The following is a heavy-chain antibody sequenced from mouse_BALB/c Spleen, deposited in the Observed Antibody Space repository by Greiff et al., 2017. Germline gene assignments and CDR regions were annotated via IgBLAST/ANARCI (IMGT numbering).Heavy chain of an antibody. D-gene: IGHD2-10*02. CDR1: GFTFSSYA. CDR2: ISSGGSYT. J-gene: IGHJ4*01. Sequence: EVKLMESGGGLVKPGGSLKLSCAASGFTFSSYAMSWVRQSPEKRLEWVAEISSGGSYTYYPDTVTGRFTISRHNAKNTLYLEMSSLRSEDTAMYYCAKYGNYEENAMDYWGQGTSVTVSS. CDR3: AKYGNYEENAMDY. V-gene: IGHV5-9-4*01.